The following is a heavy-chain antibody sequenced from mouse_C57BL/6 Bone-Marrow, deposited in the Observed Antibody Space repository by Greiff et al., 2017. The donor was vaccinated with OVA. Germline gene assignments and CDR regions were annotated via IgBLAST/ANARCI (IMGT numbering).Heavy chain of an antibody. D-gene: IGHD2-2*01. J-gene: IGHJ4*01. Sequence: QVQLKQSGPGLVQPSQSLSITCTASGFSLTSYGVHWVRQSPGKGLEWLGVIWRGGSTDYNAAFMSRLSLTEDNPKSQVFFTMNSLQADDTAIYYCAKDGYDGGYYAMDYWGQGTSVTVSS. CDR2: IWRGGST. V-gene: IGHV2-5*01. CDR1: GFSLTSYG. CDR3: AKDGYDGGYYAMDY.